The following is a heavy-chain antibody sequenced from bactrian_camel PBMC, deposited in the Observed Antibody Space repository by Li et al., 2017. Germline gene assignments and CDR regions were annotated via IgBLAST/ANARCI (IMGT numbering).Heavy chain of an antibody. CDR3: AARIATRGTYEYKY. Sequence: VQLVESGGGLVQPGGSLRLSCAASGNTASSNCMAWFRQAPGMERGGVAAISSAGSADYADSVKGRFTISRDNAKTTVDLQMNSLKSEDTALYYCAARIATRGTYEYKYWGRGTQVTVS. CDR2: ISSAGSA. J-gene: IGHJ4*01. CDR1: GNTASSNC. V-gene: IGHV3S53*01. D-gene: IGHD4*01.